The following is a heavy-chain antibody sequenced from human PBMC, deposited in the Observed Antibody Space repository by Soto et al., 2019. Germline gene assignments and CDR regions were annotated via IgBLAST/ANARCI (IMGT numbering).Heavy chain of an antibody. V-gene: IGHV1-69*13. CDR3: ARTPGDAYYYYYGMDV. CDR1: GGTFSSYA. CDR2: IIPIFGTA. Sequence: SVKVSCKASGGTFSSYAISWVRQAPGQGLEWMGGIIPIFGTANYTQKFQGRVTITADESTSTAYMELSSLRSEDTAVYYCARTPGDAYYYYYGMDVWGQGTTVTV. D-gene: IGHD2-21*01. J-gene: IGHJ6*02.